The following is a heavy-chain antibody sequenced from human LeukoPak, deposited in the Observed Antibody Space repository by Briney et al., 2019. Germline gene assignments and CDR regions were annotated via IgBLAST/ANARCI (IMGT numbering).Heavy chain of an antibody. Sequence: PSETLSLTCTVSGGSISSGGYYWSWIRQHPGKGLEWIGYIYYSGSTYYNPSLKSRVTISVDTSKNQFSLKLSSVTAADTAVYYCARRNSSGVDYWGQGTLVTVSS. CDR1: GGSISSGGYY. CDR2: IYYSGST. CDR3: ARRNSSGVDY. V-gene: IGHV4-31*03. J-gene: IGHJ4*02. D-gene: IGHD6-19*01.